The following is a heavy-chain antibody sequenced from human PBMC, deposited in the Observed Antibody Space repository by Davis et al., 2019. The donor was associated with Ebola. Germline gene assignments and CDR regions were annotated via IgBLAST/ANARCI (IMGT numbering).Heavy chain of an antibody. D-gene: IGHD3-22*01. V-gene: IGHV3-21*01. J-gene: IGHJ4*02. CDR2: ISSSSSYI. Sequence: PGGSLRLSCAASGFTFSSYSMNWVRQAPGKGLEWVSSISSSSSYIYYADSVKGRFTIPRDNAKNSLYLQMNSLRAEDTAVYYCARDQYYYDSSGYYTYFDYWGQGTLVTVSS. CDR3: ARDQYYYDSSGYYTYFDY. CDR1: GFTFSSYS.